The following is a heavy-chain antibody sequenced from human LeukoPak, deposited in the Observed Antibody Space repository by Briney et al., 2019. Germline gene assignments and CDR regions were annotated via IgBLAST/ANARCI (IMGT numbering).Heavy chain of an antibody. Sequence: ASVKVSCKASGYTFTGYYMHWVRQAPGQGLEWMGWINPNSGGTNYAQKFQGRVTMTRDTSISTAYMELSRLRSDDTAVYYCATDYYDSSGYAFDIWGQGTMVTVSS. CDR2: INPNSGGT. V-gene: IGHV1-2*02. CDR3: ATDYYDSSGYAFDI. D-gene: IGHD3-22*01. CDR1: GYTFTGYY. J-gene: IGHJ3*02.